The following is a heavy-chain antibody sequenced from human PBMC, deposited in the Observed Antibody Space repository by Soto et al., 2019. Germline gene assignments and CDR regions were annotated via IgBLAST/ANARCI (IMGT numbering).Heavy chain of an antibody. D-gene: IGHD6-6*01. V-gene: IGHV3-21*01. Sequence: EVQLVESGGGLVKPGGSLRLSCAASGFTFSSYSMNWVRQAPGKGLEWVSSISSSSSYIYYADSVKGRFTISRDNAKNPPYLEMNSLRAEDTAVYYCARPPTYSSSHTIDYWGQGTLVTVSS. CDR1: GFTFSSYS. CDR3: ARPPTYSSSHTIDY. CDR2: ISSSSSYI. J-gene: IGHJ4*02.